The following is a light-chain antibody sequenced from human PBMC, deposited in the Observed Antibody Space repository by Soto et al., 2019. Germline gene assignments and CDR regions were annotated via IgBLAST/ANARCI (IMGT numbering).Light chain of an antibody. CDR2: GAS. CDR3: QRYDISPFP. J-gene: IGKJ2*01. CDR1: QSVSSTY. V-gene: IGKV3-20*01. Sequence: EIVVTQSPGTLSLSPGERAALSCRASQSVSSTYLAWYQQKPGQAPRLLIYGASSRATGIPDRFSGSGSGTDFTLTISRLEPEDFAVYYCQRYDISPFPFGQGTKLEIK.